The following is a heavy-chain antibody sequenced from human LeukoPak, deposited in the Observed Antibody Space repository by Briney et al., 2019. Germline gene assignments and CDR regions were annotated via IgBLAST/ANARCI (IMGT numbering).Heavy chain of an antibody. CDR2: ISSSSSYI. CDR3: ARGDEWELLGVLLDY. D-gene: IGHD1-26*01. CDR1: GFTFNSYS. J-gene: IGHJ4*02. Sequence: GGSLRLSCAASGFTFNSYSMNWVRQAPGKGLEWVSSISSSSSYIYYADSVKGRFTISRDNAKNSLYLQMNSLRAEDTAVYYCARGDEWELLGVLLDYWGQGTLVTVSS. V-gene: IGHV3-21*01.